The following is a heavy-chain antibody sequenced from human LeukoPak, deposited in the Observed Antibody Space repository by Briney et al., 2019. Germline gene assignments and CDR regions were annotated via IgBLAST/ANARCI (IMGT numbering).Heavy chain of an antibody. Sequence: PGGSLRLSCAASGFTVSSNYMSWVRQAPGKGLEWVSVIYSGGSTYYADSVKGRFTISRDNSKNTLYLQMNSLRAEDAAVYYCARERSSGYYSYYFDYWGQGTLVTASS. CDR2: IYSGGST. D-gene: IGHD3-22*01. CDR3: ARERSSGYYSYYFDY. J-gene: IGHJ4*02. V-gene: IGHV3-53*01. CDR1: GFTVSSNY.